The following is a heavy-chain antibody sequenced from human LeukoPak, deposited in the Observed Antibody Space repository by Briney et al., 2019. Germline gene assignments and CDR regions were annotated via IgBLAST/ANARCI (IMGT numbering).Heavy chain of an antibody. J-gene: IGHJ4*02. D-gene: IGHD5-18*01. CDR1: GFTFSSYG. V-gene: IGHV3-23*01. CDR2: ISNSGGST. Sequence: GGTLRLSCAASGFTFSSYGMSWVRQAPGKGLEWVSVISNSGGSTDYADSVKGRFTISRDNSKNTLYLQMNSLRAEDTAVYYCASPGSVGDTGMPDYWGQGTLVTVSS. CDR3: ASPGSVGDTGMPDY.